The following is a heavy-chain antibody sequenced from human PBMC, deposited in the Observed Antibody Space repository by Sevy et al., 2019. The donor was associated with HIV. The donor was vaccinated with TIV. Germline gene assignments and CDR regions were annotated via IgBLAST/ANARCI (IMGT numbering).Heavy chain of an antibody. Sequence: SETLSLSCTVSGDSISSYYWSWMRQPPGKGLEWIGYIYYSGSTNYNPSLKSRVTISVDTSKNQFSLNLNSVTAADTAVYFCARASGQSTSSRYFDFWGQGTLVTVSS. CDR1: GDSISSYY. V-gene: IGHV4-59*01. J-gene: IGHJ4*02. D-gene: IGHD6-6*01. CDR3: ARASGQSTSSRYFDF. CDR2: IYYSGST.